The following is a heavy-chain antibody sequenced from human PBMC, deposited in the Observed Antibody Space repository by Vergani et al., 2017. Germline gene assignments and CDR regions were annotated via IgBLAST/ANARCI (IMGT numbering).Heavy chain of an antibody. J-gene: IGHJ1*01. Sequence: QVQLVQSGAEVKKPGASVKVSCKASGYTFTGYYMHWVRQAPGQGLEWMGWINPNSGGTNYAQKFQGRVTMTRDTSISTAYMELSRLRSDDTAVYYCARGGQRGGKTTVTTFVVYFQHWGQGTLVTVSS. V-gene: IGHV1-2*02. CDR3: ARGGQRGGKTTVTTFVVYFQH. CDR2: INPNSGGT. D-gene: IGHD4-17*01. CDR1: GYTFTGYY.